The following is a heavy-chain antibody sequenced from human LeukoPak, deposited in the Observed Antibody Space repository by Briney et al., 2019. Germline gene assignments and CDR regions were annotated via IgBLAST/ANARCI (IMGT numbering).Heavy chain of an antibody. J-gene: IGHJ5*02. D-gene: IGHD3-16*02. V-gene: IGHV4-34*01. CDR1: GGSFSGYY. CDR2: INHSGST. Sequence: KPSETLSLTCAVYGGSFSGYYWSWIRQPPGKGLEWIGEINHSGSTNYNPSLKSRVTISVDTSKNQFSLKLSSVTAADTAVYYCARRARYDYVWGSYRRNWFDPWGQGTLVTVSS. CDR3: ARRARYDYVWGSYRRNWFDP.